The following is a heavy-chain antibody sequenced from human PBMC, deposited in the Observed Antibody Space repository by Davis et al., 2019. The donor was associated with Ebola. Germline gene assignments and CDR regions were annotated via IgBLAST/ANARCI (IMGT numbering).Heavy chain of an antibody. Sequence: GGSLRLSCKGSGYSFTSYWIGWVRQLPGKGLEWMGIIYPGDSDTRYSPSFQGQVTISADKSISTAYLQWSSLKASDTAMYYCARHPYSSSWYSVWGQGTLVTVSS. CDR1: GYSFTSYW. J-gene: IGHJ1*01. CDR2: IYPGDSDT. V-gene: IGHV5-51*01. CDR3: ARHPYSSSWYSV. D-gene: IGHD6-13*01.